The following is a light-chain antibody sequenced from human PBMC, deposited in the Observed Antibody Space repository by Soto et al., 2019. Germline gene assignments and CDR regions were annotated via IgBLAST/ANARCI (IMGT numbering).Light chain of an antibody. V-gene: IGKV3-11*01. CDR2: DAS. J-gene: IGKJ4*01. CDR3: QQRSNWLLT. CDR1: QSISSY. Sequence: EIVLTQSPATLSLSPGERATLSCRASQSISSYLAWYQQKPGQAPRLLIHDASNRATGIPARFSGSGSGTDFTLTISSLEPEDFAVYYCQQRSNWLLTFGGVTKVEIK.